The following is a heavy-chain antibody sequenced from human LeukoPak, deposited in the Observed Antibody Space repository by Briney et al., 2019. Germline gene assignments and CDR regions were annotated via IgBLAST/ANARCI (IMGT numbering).Heavy chain of an antibody. CDR2: INSDGSST. V-gene: IGHV3-74*01. D-gene: IGHD6-19*01. J-gene: IGHJ4*02. Sequence: GGSLTLSCAASGFTFSSYWMHWVRHAPGKGLVWVSRINSDGSSTIHADSVKGRFTISRDNAKNTLYLQMNSLRAEDTAVYYCAREVYSSGWSSFDYWGQGTLVTVSS. CDR3: AREVYSSGWSSFDY. CDR1: GFTFSSYW.